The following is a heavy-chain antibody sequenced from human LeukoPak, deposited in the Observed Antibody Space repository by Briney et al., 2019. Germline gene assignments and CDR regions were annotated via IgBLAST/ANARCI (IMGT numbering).Heavy chain of an antibody. V-gene: IGHV3-23*01. Sequence: GGSLRLSCTASGFTFGDYAMSWFRQAPGKGLEWVSAISGSGGSTYYADSVKGRFTISRDNSKNTLYLQMNSLRAEDTAVYYCAKELTSMIVVVAPLDYWGQGTLVTVSS. CDR2: ISGSGGST. CDR1: GFTFGDYA. J-gene: IGHJ4*02. CDR3: AKELTSMIVVVAPLDY. D-gene: IGHD3-22*01.